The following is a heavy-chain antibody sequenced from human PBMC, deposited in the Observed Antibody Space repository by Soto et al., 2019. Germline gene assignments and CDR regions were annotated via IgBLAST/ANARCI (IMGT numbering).Heavy chain of an antibody. CDR2: IWYDGSNK. D-gene: IGHD3-10*01. CDR1: GFTFSSYG. CDR3: ARDLKASQLLWFGEFHYGMDV. V-gene: IGHV3-33*01. J-gene: IGHJ6*02. Sequence: QVQLVESGGGVVQPGRSLRLSCAASGFTFSSYGMHWVRQAPGKGLEWVAVIWYDGSNKYYADSVKGRFTISRDNSKNTLYLQMNSLRAEDTAVYYCARDLKASQLLWFGEFHYGMDVWGQGTTVTVSS.